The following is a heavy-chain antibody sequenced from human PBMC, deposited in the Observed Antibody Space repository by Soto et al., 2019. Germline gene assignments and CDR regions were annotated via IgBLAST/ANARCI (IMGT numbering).Heavy chain of an antibody. Sequence: QVQLVQSGAEVKKPGSSVKVSCKASGGAFSSYAISWVRHAPGQGLEWMGGIIPIFGTANYAQKFQGRVTITADESTSTAYMELSSLRSEDTAVYYCARVNDYYDSSGYYPYYFDYWGQGTLVTVSS. D-gene: IGHD3-22*01. CDR3: ARVNDYYDSSGYYPYYFDY. V-gene: IGHV1-69*12. CDR2: IIPIFGTA. CDR1: GGAFSSYA. J-gene: IGHJ4*02.